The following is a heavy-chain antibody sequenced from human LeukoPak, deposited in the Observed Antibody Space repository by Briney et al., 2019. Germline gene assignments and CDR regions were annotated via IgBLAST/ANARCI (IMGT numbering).Heavy chain of an antibody. J-gene: IGHJ4*02. D-gene: IGHD2-2*01. Sequence: GESLRLSCAASGFTFNSDEMNWVRQAPGKGLEWISFISLSGSTIYYADSVKGRFTISRDNSKNSLYLQMSSLRADDTAVYYCARSTSRLINWGQGTLVTVSS. CDR1: GFTFNSDE. CDR2: ISLSGSTI. CDR3: ARSTSRLIN. V-gene: IGHV3-48*03.